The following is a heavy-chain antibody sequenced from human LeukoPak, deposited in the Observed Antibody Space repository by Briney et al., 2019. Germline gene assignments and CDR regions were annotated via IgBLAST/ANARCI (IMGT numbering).Heavy chain of an antibody. Sequence: GGSLRLSCAASGFTFSKYWMHWVRQVPGKGLVWVSRITPDGNYANYADSVKGRFTISRDNAKNTLYLQMNSLRAEDTAVYYCAKAYDILTGYYISLSVWGQGTLVTVSS. J-gene: IGHJ4*02. CDR2: ITPDGNYA. CDR1: GFTFSKYW. V-gene: IGHV3-74*01. D-gene: IGHD3-9*01. CDR3: AKAYDILTGYYISLSV.